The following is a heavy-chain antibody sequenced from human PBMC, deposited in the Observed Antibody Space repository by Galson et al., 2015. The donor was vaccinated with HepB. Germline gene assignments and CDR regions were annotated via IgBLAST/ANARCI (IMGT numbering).Heavy chain of an antibody. D-gene: IGHD3-10*01. V-gene: IGHV3-64*01. CDR1: GFTFSSYA. J-gene: IGHJ6*02. CDR2: ISSNGGST. Sequence: SLRLSCAASGFTFSSYAMHWVRQAPGKGLEYVSAISSNGGSTYYANSVKGRFTISRDNSKNTLYLQMGSLRAEDMAVYYCARDGGSGSYAYYYYYGMDVWGQGTTVTVSS. CDR3: ARDGGSGSYAYYYYYGMDV.